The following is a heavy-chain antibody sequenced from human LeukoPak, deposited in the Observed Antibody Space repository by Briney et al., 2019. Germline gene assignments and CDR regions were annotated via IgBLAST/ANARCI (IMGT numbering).Heavy chain of an antibody. CDR1: GFSFVYYG. V-gene: IGHV3-30*18. J-gene: IGHJ4*02. CDR3: AKDRASLRYLESVDY. D-gene: IGHD3-9*01. Sequence: PGGSLRLSCAASGFSFVYYGMHWLRQAPGKGLEWVALISYDGSNKYYADSVKGRFTISRDNSKNTLYLQMNSLRAEDTAVYFCAKDRASLRYLESVDYWGQGTLVTVSS. CDR2: ISYDGSNK.